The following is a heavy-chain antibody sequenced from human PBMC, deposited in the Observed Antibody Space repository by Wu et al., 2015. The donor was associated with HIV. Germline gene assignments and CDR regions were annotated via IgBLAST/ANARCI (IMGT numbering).Heavy chain of an antibody. CDR1: GGTFSYYG. V-gene: IGHV1-69*17. CDR2: IVPMIDIV. Sequence: QLVQSGAEAKKPGSSVKVSCKVSGGTFSYYGISWVRQALGQGLEWMGAIVPMIDIVDYAQKFQGRVTLTADKSTSTAYMELRRLRSEDTAVYYCARDWPGTYYYYMDVWGKGTTVTVSS. CDR3: ARDWPGTYYYYMDV. J-gene: IGHJ6*03.